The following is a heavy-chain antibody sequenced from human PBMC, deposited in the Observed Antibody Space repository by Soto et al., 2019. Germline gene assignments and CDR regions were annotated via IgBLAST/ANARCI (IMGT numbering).Heavy chain of an antibody. CDR1: GFTFSSYA. CDR3: AKFVVVVPAAMRGNAFDI. V-gene: IGHV3-23*01. Sequence: GESLKISCAASGFTFSSYAMSWVRQAPGKGLEWVSAISGSGGSTYYADSVKGRFTISRDNSKNTLYLQMNSLRAEDTAVYYCAKFVVVVPAAMRGNAFDIWGQGTMVTVSS. J-gene: IGHJ3*02. CDR2: ISGSGGST. D-gene: IGHD2-2*01.